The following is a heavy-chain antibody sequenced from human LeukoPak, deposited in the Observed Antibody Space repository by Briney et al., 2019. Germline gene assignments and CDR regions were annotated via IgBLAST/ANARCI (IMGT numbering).Heavy chain of an antibody. CDR2: ISAYNGNT. V-gene: IGHV1-18*01. CDR3: ARDRVGCSSASCYTPFDS. D-gene: IGHD2-2*02. CDR1: GYTFTSYG. J-gene: IGHJ4*02. Sequence: ASVKVSCKASGYTFTSYGISWVRQAPGQGLEWMGWISAYNGNTNYAQKLQGRVTMTTDTSTSTAYMELRSLRSDDTGVCYCARDRVGCSSASCYTPFDSWGQGTLVTVSS.